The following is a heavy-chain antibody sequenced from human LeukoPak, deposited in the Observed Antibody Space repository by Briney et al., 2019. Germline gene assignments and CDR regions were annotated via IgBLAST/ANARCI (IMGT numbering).Heavy chain of an antibody. V-gene: IGHV1-2*02. CDR1: GSTFNVYY. CDR3: ARGRGGATTGLDH. CDR2: TNTNSGAT. Sequence: ASEKVSFKASGSTFNVYYMHWVRQAPGQGLELVGWTNTNSGATNYAQKLQGRGTMSMDTSTTKAYMELRRMTPDDTAASYCARGRGGATTGLDHWGKGDLVTLSS. D-gene: IGHD1-26*01. J-gene: IGHJ4*02.